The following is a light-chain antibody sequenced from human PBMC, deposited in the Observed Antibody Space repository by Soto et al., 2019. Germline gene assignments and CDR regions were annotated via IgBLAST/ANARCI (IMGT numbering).Light chain of an antibody. CDR1: QSASSSY. CDR2: GAS. Sequence: EIVLTQSPGTLSLSPGERATLSCRASQSASSSYLAWYQQKPGQAPSLLIYGASSRATGIPDRFSGSGSGTDFTLTISRLEPEDFAVYYCQQYSSSPRTFGQGTKVEIK. J-gene: IGKJ1*01. V-gene: IGKV3-20*01. CDR3: QQYSSSPRT.